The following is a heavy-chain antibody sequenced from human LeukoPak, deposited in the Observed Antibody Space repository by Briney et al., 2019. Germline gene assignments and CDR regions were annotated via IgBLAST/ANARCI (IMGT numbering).Heavy chain of an antibody. Sequence: GGSLRLSCAASGFSFDTYTMSWVRQAPGKGLEWVPAISGSSVYTYYIDSVKGRFTVSRDNSKNTLYLQMNGLRAEDTAVYYCAKEVLDYESPYWHFDLWGRGTLVIVSS. D-gene: IGHD4-17*01. CDR2: ISGSSVYT. CDR1: GFSFDTYT. V-gene: IGHV3-23*01. J-gene: IGHJ2*01. CDR3: AKEVLDYESPYWHFDL.